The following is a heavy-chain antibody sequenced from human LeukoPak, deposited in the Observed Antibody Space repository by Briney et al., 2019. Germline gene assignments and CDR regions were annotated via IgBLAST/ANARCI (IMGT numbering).Heavy chain of an antibody. Sequence: SETLSLTCAVYGGSFSGYYWSWIRQPPGKGLEWIGEINHSGSTNYNPSLKSRVTISVDTSKNQFSLKLSSVTAADTAVYYCARGHPVYSSSRRWFDPWGQGTLVTVSS. D-gene: IGHD6-6*01. CDR3: ARGHPVYSSSRRWFDP. J-gene: IGHJ5*02. CDR2: INHSGST. V-gene: IGHV4-34*01. CDR1: GGSFSGYY.